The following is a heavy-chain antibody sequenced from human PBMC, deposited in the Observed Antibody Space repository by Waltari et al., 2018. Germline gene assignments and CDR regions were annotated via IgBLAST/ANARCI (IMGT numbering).Heavy chain of an antibody. D-gene: IGHD2-15*01. CDR3: ARLGCSGGSCSP. Sequence: EVQVVESGGGVVQPGGSLRLSCAASGFSLSSYWVHWVRQAPGKGRVWVSRINSDGSSTSYADFVKGRFTISRDNAKNMVYLQMSSLRVDDTAVYYCARLGCSGGSCSPWGQGTLVSVSS. CDR1: GFSLSSYW. J-gene: IGHJ5*02. V-gene: IGHV3-74*01. CDR2: INSDGSST.